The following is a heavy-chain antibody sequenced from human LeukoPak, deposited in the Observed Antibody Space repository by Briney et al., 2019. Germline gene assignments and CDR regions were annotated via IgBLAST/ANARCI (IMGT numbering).Heavy chain of an antibody. D-gene: IGHD6-13*01. CDR2: IYYSGST. V-gene: IGHV4-59*01. CDR1: GGSIIGYY. Sequence: SETLSLTCTVSGGSIIGYYWSWIRQPPGKGLEWIGYIYYSGSTNYNPSLKSRVTISVDTSKNQFSLKLSSVTAADTAVYYCARSPFLKRYGSSYLDYWGQGTLVTVSS. J-gene: IGHJ4*02. CDR3: ARSPFLKRYGSSYLDY.